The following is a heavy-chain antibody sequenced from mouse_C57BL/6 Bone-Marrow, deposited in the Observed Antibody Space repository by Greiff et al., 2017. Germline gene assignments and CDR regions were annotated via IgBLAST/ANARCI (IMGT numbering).Heavy chain of an antibody. J-gene: IGHJ1*03. V-gene: IGHV1-81*01. Sequence: QVQLQQSGAELARPGASVKLSCKASGYTFTSYGISWVKQRTGQGLEWIGEIYPRSGNTYYNEKFKGKATLTADKSSSTAYMELRSLKSEDAAVYFCARVGNYRDVWGTGTTVTVSS. CDR2: IYPRSGNT. CDR3: ARVGNYRDV. CDR1: GYTFTSYG. D-gene: IGHD1-1*01.